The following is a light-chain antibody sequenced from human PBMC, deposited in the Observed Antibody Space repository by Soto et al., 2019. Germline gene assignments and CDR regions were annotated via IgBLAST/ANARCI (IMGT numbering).Light chain of an antibody. CDR2: DAS. V-gene: IGKV1-5*01. Sequence: QNNQSPSTLSASFRDRVTLTCRASQSIGRFLAWYQHQPGKAPKLLIYDASTLESGVPSRFSGTGSGTEFTFSITSLQPEDFGTYYCQQCYMGWTFGQGTKVDI. CDR3: QQCYMGWT. CDR1: QSIGRF. J-gene: IGKJ1*01.